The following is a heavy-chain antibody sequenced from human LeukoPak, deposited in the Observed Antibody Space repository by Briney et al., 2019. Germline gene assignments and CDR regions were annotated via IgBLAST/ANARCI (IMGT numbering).Heavy chain of an antibody. CDR2: ISGSGGRT. D-gene: IGHD1-26*01. V-gene: IGHV3-23*01. CDR1: GFTFSSYG. Sequence: TGGSLRLSCAASGFTFSSYGMSWVRQAPGKGLEWVSAISGSGGRTYNADSMKGRFTISRDNSKNTLYLQMNSLRVEDTAVYYCARDMMGATLYFDSWGQGTLVTVSS. J-gene: IGHJ4*02. CDR3: ARDMMGATLYFDS.